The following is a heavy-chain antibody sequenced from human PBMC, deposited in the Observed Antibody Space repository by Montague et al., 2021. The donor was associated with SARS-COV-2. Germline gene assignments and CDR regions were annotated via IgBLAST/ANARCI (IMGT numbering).Heavy chain of an antibody. CDR3: ARERRYCSGGSCYSGWFDP. CDR2: IYHSGST. V-gene: IGHV4-38-2*02. CDR1: GYSISSGYY. J-gene: IGHJ5*02. D-gene: IGHD2-15*01. Sequence: SETLSLTCTVFGYSISSGYYWGWIRQPPGKGLEWIGSIYHSGSTYYNPSLKSRVTISVDTSKNQFSLKLSSVTAADTAVYYCARERRYCSGGSCYSGWFDPWGQGILVTVSS.